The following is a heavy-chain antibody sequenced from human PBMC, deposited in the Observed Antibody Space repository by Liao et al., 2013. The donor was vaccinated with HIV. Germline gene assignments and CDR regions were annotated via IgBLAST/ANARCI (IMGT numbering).Heavy chain of an antibody. V-gene: IGHV4-61*02. D-gene: IGHD2-2*01. J-gene: IGHJ4*02. Sequence: QLQLQESGPGLVKPSQTLSLTCTVSGGSISSGSYYWSWIRQPAGKGLEWIGRIYTSGSTNYNPSPKSRVTISVDTSKNQFSLKLSSVTAADTAVYYCARARYCSSASCYPINFDYWGQGTLVTVSS. CDR2: IYTSGST. CDR1: GGSISSGSYY. CDR3: ARARYCSSASCYPINFDY.